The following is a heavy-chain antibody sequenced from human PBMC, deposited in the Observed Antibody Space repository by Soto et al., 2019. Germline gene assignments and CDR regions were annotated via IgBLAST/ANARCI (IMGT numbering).Heavy chain of an antibody. Sequence: SETLSLTCAVYGGSSSGYYWSWIRQPPGKGLEWIGEINHSGSTNYNPSLKSRVTISVDTSKNQFSLKLSSVTAADTAVYYCARLTYYYDSSGYYYGDSCFDYWGQGTLVTVSS. CDR1: GGSSSGYY. D-gene: IGHD3-22*01. J-gene: IGHJ4*02. CDR3: ARLTYYYDSSGYYYGDSCFDY. V-gene: IGHV4-34*01. CDR2: INHSGST.